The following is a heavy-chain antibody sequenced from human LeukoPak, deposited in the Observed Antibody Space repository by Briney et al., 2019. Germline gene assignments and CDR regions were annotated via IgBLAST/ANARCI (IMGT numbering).Heavy chain of an antibody. J-gene: IGHJ4*02. Sequence: GGSLRLSCAASGFTFSSYSMNWVRQAPGKGLEWISYISSSSSTIYYADSVKGRFTISRDNAKNSLYLQMNNLSAEDMALYYCAKATDFTYCGGDCYQGYYFDSWGQGTLVTVSS. CDR3: AKATDFTYCGGDCYQGYYFDS. CDR2: ISSSSSTI. V-gene: IGHV3-48*04. D-gene: IGHD2-21*02. CDR1: GFTFSSYS.